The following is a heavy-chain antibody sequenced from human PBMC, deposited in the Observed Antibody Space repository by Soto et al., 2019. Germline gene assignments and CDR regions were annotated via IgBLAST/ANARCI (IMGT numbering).Heavy chain of an antibody. CDR3: AREYCTTTSCYGVDY. Sequence: ASVKVSCKTSGYTFTTFGISWVRQAPGQGLEWMGWISSYNGNTKSAEKFQGIVTMTTDTSTSTAYMELRSLRSDDTAVYYCAREYCTTTSCYGVDYWGQRTLVTVSS. V-gene: IGHV1-18*01. J-gene: IGHJ4*02. CDR2: ISSYNGNT. CDR1: GYTFTTFG. D-gene: IGHD2-2*01.